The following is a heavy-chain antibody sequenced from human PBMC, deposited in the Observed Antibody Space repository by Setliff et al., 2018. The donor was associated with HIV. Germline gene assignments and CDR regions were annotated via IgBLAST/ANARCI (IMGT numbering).Heavy chain of an antibody. CDR1: GGSISNNSYY. Sequence: PSETLSLTCTVSGGSISNNSYYWGWVRQPPGKGLELIGNLFYNGNTYYNPSLKSRVTISVDTSKNQFSLKLNSVTATDTAVYYCAKRTFGSGRFDPWGQGTLVTVSS. D-gene: IGHD3-16*01. J-gene: IGHJ5*02. V-gene: IGHV4-39*01. CDR2: LFYNGNT. CDR3: AKRTFGSGRFDP.